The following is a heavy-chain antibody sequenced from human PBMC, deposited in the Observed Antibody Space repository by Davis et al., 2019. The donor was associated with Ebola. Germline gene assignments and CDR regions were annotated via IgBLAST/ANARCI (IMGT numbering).Heavy chain of an antibody. D-gene: IGHD4-17*01. CDR1: GGTFSTYA. J-gene: IGHJ4*02. Sequence: SVKVSCKTSGGTFSTYAVSWVRQAPGQGLEWMGGIFPSFGTTDYAQQFQGRVTITTDTSASTAYMELSSLTSEDTGVYYCARDDYGHSTYWGQGTLVTVS. V-gene: IGHV1-69*05. CDR2: IFPSFGTT. CDR3: ARDDYGHSTY.